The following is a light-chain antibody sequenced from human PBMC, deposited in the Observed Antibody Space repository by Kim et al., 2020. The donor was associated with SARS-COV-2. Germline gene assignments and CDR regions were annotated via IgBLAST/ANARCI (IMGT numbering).Light chain of an antibody. CDR1: QSVSSN. J-gene: IGKJ1*01. CDR2: GAS. CDR3: QQYNNWPPWT. Sequence: SPGERATLSCRASQSVSSNLAWYQQKPGQAPRLLIHGASTRAIGIPARFSGSGSGTELTLIISSLQSEDFALYYCQQYNNWPPWTFGQGTKVDIK. V-gene: IGKV3-15*01.